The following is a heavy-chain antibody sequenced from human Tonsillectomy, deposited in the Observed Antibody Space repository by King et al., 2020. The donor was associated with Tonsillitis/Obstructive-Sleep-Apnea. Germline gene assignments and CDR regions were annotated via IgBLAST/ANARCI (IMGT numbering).Heavy chain of an antibody. D-gene: IGHD2-8*01. V-gene: IGHV4-34*01. Sequence: VQLQQWGAGLLKPSETLSLTCAVYGESFSGYYWSWIRQPPGKGLEWIGEINHSGSTNYNPSLKSRVTISVDTSKTQFSLKLSSVTAADTALYYCARGIVLMVYATFDYWGQGTLVTVSS. CDR2: INHSGST. CDR1: GESFSGYY. J-gene: IGHJ4*02. CDR3: ARGIVLMVYATFDY.